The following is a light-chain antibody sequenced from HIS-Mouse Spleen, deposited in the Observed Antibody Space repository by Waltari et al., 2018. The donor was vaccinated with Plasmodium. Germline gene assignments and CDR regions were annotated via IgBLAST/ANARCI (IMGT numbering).Light chain of an antibody. CDR1: QSVLSSSNNKNY. V-gene: IGKV4-1*01. CDR2: WAS. J-gene: IGKJ2*01. Sequence: DIVMTQSPDSLAVSLGETATINCKSSQSVLSSSNNKNYLAWYQQKPGQPPKLLIYWASTRESGVPDRFSGSGSGTDFTLTISSLQAEDVAVYYCQQYYSTPPYTFGQGTKLEIK. CDR3: QQYYSTPPYT.